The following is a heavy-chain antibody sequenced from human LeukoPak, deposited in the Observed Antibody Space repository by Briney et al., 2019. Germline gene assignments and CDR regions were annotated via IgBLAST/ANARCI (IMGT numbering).Heavy chain of an antibody. CDR1: GFTFSNYG. CDR2: IWNDGSKK. CDR3: ARDLGNVLTGYRVSWFDV. V-gene: IGHV3-33*01. D-gene: IGHD3-9*01. J-gene: IGHJ5*02. Sequence: GRSLRLSCVASGFTFSNYGMHWVRQAPGKGLEWVAVIWNDGSKKFHADSVMGRFTISRDDSKNTLFLQMNSLRAEDTAVYYCARDLGNVLTGYRVSWFDVWGQGILVSVA.